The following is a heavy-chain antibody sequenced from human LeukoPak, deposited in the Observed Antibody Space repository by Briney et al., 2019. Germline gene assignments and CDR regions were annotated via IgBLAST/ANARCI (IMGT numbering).Heavy chain of an antibody. Sequence: SVKVSCKASGGTFSSYAISWVRQAPGQGLEWMGGIIPIFGTANYAQKLQGRVTMTTDTSTSTAYMGLRSLRSDDTAVYYCARNQYSGSYSPRDGMDVWGKGTTVTVSS. V-gene: IGHV1-69*05. D-gene: IGHD1-26*01. CDR2: IIPIFGTA. J-gene: IGHJ6*04. CDR1: GGTFSSYA. CDR3: ARNQYSGSYSPRDGMDV.